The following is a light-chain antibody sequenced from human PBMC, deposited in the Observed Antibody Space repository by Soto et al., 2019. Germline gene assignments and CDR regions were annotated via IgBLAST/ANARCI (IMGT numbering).Light chain of an antibody. CDR3: QKHNNWPPYT. Sequence: EIVMTQSPATLSVSPGERATLSCRASQSVSSYLAWYQQKPGQAPRLLIYGASTRDNGVPARFSGSGSGTEFTLTISRLQSEDSAVYYCQKHNNWPPYTFGQGTKVDI. CDR2: GAS. CDR1: QSVSSY. V-gene: IGKV3-15*01. J-gene: IGKJ2*01.